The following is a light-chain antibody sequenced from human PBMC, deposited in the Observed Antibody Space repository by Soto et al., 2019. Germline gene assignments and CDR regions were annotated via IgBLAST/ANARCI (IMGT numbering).Light chain of an antibody. CDR2: GAS. Sequence: IEMTQSPATLSVSPGERATLSCRASQSVSDYLAWYQQKPGQAPRLLISGASIMATGIPARFSGHGSGREFPLTISSLQSEDFAVYYFQQYLTWPWTFGQGTKVEI. CDR3: QQYLTWPWT. CDR1: QSVSDY. V-gene: IGKV3-15*01. J-gene: IGKJ1*01.